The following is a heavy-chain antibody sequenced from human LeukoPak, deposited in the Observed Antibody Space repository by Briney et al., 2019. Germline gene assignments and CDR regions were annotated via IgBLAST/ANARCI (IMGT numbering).Heavy chain of an antibody. CDR3: ARGRAGSYYNNY. J-gene: IGHJ4*02. V-gene: IGHV3-48*03. D-gene: IGHD3-10*01. CDR2: ISSSGSTI. CDR1: GFTFSSYE. Sequence: GGSLRLSCAASGFTFSSYEMNWVRQAPGKGLEWVSYISSSGSTIYYADSVKGRFTISRGNAKNSLYLQMNSLRAEDTAVYYCARGRAGSYYNNYWGQGTLVTVSS.